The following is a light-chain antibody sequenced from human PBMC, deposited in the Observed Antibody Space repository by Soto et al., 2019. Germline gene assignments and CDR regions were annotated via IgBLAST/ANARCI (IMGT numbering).Light chain of an antibody. Sequence: EIVLTQSPGTLSLSPGERVTLSCRADRIVTNSYLAWYQQKPGQAPSLLIYGASRRATGIPGRFSGSGSGTDFTLTISRLEPEDCAVYYCQQYGSSPVTFGQGTRLEIK. J-gene: IGKJ5*01. CDR3: QQYGSSPVT. CDR2: GAS. V-gene: IGKV3-20*01. CDR1: RIVTNSY.